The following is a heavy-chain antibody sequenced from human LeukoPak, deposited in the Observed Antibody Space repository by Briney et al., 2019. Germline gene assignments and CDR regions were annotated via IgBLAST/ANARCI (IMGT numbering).Heavy chain of an antibody. J-gene: IGHJ4*02. Sequence: SSETLSLTCTVSGGSISSGSYYWSWIRQPAGKGLEGIGRIYTSGSTNYNPSLKSRVTISVDTSKNQFSLKLSSVTAADTAVYYCARGSLGYYDYVWGSYPKEYYFDYWGQGTLVTVSS. V-gene: IGHV4-61*02. D-gene: IGHD3-16*02. CDR1: GGSISSGSYY. CDR2: IYTSGST. CDR3: ARGSLGYYDYVWGSYPKEYYFDY.